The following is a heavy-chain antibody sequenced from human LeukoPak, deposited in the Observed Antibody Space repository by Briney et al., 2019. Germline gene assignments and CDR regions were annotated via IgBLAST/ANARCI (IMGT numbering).Heavy chain of an antibody. CDR2: IKQDGSEK. Sequence: QSGGSLRLSCAASGFTFSSYWMSWVRQAPGKGLEWVANIKQDGSEKYYVDSVKGRFTISRDNAKNSLYLQMNSLRAEDTAVCYCARENYYYYMDVWGKGTTVTISS. CDR1: GFTFSSYW. CDR3: ARENYYYYMDV. J-gene: IGHJ6*03. V-gene: IGHV3-7*01.